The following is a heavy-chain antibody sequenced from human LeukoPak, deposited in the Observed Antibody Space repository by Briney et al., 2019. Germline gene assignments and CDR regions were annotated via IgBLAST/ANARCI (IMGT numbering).Heavy chain of an antibody. D-gene: IGHD2-2*01. V-gene: IGHV4-4*07. CDR3: ARDDCSSTTCPGRWFDP. Sequence: PSETLSLTCTVSGGSISSYYWSWIRQPAGKGLEWIGRIYTSGSTNYNPSLKSRVTISLDKSKNRFSLKLSSVTAADTAMYYCARDDCSSTTCPGRWFDPWGQGTLVTVSS. J-gene: IGHJ5*02. CDR2: IYTSGST. CDR1: GGSISSYY.